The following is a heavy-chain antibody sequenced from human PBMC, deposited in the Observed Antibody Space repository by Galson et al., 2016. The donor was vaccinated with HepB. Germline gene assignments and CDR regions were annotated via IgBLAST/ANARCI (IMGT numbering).Heavy chain of an antibody. D-gene: IGHD1-14*01. CDR1: GYTFSTYY. J-gene: IGHJ6*02. CDR3: ARGPKGRGRTATSFHHHGMDV. CDR2: ISPSGATT. Sequence: SVKVSCKASGYTFSTYYIHWVRQAPGQGLEWMGIISPSGATTTFAQKFQGRVTMSRDTSTCAIYMELSSLRSGDPAGFYCARGPKGRGRTATSFHHHGMDVWGQGTTVTGSS. V-gene: IGHV1-46*01.